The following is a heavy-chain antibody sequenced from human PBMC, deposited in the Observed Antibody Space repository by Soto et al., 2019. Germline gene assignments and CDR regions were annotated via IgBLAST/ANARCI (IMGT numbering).Heavy chain of an antibody. Sequence: QVQLVQSGAEVKKPGSSVKVSCKASGGTFSSYAISWVRQAPGQGLEWMGGIIPIFGTANYAQKFQGRVTITADESTSTAYMELSSLRSEDTAVYYCASDRPPPSITIKEYGMDVWGQGTTVTVSS. CDR1: GGTFSSYA. J-gene: IGHJ6*02. V-gene: IGHV1-69*01. D-gene: IGHD3-3*01. CDR3: ASDRPPPSITIKEYGMDV. CDR2: IIPIFGTA.